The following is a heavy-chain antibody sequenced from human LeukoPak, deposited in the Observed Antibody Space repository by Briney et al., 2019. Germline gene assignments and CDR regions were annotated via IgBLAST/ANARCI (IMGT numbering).Heavy chain of an antibody. J-gene: IGHJ4*02. D-gene: IGHD2-2*01. Sequence: GGSLRLSCAGSGFTFNNYAMSWVRRAPRKGLEWVSTIMIGGDGKHYADSVKGRFTISRDRSESTLYLQMNGLRADDTAVYYCVRAAPRDCSPASCSLFDTWGQGTLVTVSS. CDR2: IMIGGDGK. CDR1: GFTFNNYA. CDR3: VRAAPRDCSPASCSLFDT. V-gene: IGHV3-23*01.